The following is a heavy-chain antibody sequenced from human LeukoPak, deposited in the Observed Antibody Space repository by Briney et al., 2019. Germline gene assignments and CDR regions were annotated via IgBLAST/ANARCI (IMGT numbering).Heavy chain of an antibody. D-gene: IGHD5-24*01. J-gene: IGHJ4*02. CDR1: RYTFIGYY. V-gene: IGHV1-2*02. CDR3: ARDGRTMASSQPYYFDS. Sequence: ASVKVSCKASRYTFIGYYMHWVRQAPGQGPEWMGWINPNSGGTNYAQNFEGRVTMTRDTSISTAYMELSRLTSDDTAVYYCARDGRTMASSQPYYFDSWGQGTLVTVSS. CDR2: INPNSGGT.